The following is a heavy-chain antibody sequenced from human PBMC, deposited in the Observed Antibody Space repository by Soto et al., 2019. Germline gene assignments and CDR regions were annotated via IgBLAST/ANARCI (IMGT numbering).Heavy chain of an antibody. CDR1: GFTFSSYA. D-gene: IGHD4-17*01. V-gene: IGHV3-30-3*01. CDR3: ARIDYGFDY. Sequence: PGGSLRLSCAASGFTFSSYAMHWVRQAPGKGLEWVAVISYDGSNKYYADSVKGRFTISRDNSKNTLYLQMNSLRAEDTAVYYCARIDYGFDYWGQGTLVTVSS. J-gene: IGHJ4*02. CDR2: ISYDGSNK.